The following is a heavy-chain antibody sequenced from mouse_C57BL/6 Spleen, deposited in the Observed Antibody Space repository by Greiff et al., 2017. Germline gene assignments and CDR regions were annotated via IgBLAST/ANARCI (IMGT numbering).Heavy chain of an antibody. CDR1: GFSLSTSGMG. D-gene: IGHD1-1*01. V-gene: IGHV8-12*01. CDR2: SYCDDDK. Sequence: QVTLQVSGPGLLQSSQTLSLTCSFSGFSLSTSGMGLSWIRQPSGKGLEWLAHSYCDDDKRYNPSLKSRLTISKDTSRNQVFLKITRVDTADTATYYCARRGENYNGIGWYFDVWGTGTTVTVSS. J-gene: IGHJ1*03. CDR3: ARRGENYNGIGWYFDV.